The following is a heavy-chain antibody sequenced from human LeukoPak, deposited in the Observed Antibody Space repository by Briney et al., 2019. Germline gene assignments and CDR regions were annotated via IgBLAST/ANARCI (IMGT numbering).Heavy chain of an antibody. CDR2: VYAGGAT. CDR3: ARDRRENWFDP. Sequence: GGSLRLSCAACDFSVTDNYVTWVRQAPGKGLQWVSSVYAGGATYYADSVRGRFTISRDKSKNTVYLQMTSLRVEDTAVYYCARDRRENWFDPWGQGTLVTVSS. V-gene: IGHV3-53*01. J-gene: IGHJ5*02. CDR1: DFSVTDNY.